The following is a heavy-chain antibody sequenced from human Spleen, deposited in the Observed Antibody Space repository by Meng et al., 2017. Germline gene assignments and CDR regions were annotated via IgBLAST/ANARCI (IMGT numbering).Heavy chain of an antibody. V-gene: IGHV4-59*11. D-gene: IGHD6-19*01. J-gene: IGHJ4*02. CDR1: SGTIRSHY. Sequence: QVQLQESGPGPGKPSWTLSPICTVSSGTIRSHYWSWIRQPPGKGLEWIGYIFYSGRPNYSPSLKSRVTISIDTSKNQFSLRLSSVTPADTAMYYCASGSGSGWYYFDNWGQGTLVTVSS. CDR2: IFYSGRP. CDR3: ASGSGSGWYYFDN.